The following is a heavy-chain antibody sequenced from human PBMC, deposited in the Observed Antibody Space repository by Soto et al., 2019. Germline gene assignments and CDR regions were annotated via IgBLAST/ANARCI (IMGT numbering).Heavy chain of an antibody. V-gene: IGHV3-23*01. D-gene: IGHD3-16*01. Sequence: EVQLLDSGGGLVQPGGSLRLSCAASGFIFSNYAMSWVRQAPGKGLEWVSAISGSGGDTFYVGSVKGRFTISRDNSKNTLSLQMDSLRAEDTATYYCAKDAGRGGGSAFECWGQGTLVTVSS. CDR3: AKDAGRGGGSAFEC. CDR2: ISGSGGDT. J-gene: IGHJ4*02. CDR1: GFIFSNYA.